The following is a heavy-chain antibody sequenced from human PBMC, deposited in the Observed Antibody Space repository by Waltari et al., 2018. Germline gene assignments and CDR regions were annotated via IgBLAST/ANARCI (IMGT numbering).Heavy chain of an antibody. CDR3: SSGYDLNY. Sequence: VQLVESGGGLVQPGGSLRLSRAASGFTISTYWMQWVRQAPGKGLVWVSRVSGDWGVIDYADSVKGRFTISRDNAKNTLYLQMNSLRAEDTAVYYCSSGYDLNYWGQGTLVTVSS. CDR2: VSGDWGVI. V-gene: IGHV3-74*01. CDR1: GFTISTYW. J-gene: IGHJ4*02. D-gene: IGHD1-20*01.